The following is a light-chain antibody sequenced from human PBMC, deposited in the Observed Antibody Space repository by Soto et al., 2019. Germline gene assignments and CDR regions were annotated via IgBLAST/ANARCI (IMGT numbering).Light chain of an antibody. V-gene: IGLV1-44*01. CDR1: SSNIGSYT. CDR3: APWHDSPNGHVL. Sequence: QSVLTQPPSASGTPGQRVTISCSGSSSNIGSYTVNWYQHLPGPAPKLLIYTNNQRPSGVPDRFSGSKSGPSASLAISGLQSEDEADYYCAPWHDSPNGHVLLRGGTTLPVL. J-gene: IGLJ2*01. CDR2: TNN.